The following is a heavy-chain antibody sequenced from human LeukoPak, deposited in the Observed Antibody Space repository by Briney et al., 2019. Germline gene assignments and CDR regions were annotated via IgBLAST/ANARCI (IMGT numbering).Heavy chain of an antibody. CDR3: AKKSHSSGNFNYFDY. Sequence: GGSLRLSCAASGFTFSSYAMSWVRQAPGKGLEWVSAISGSGGSTYYADSVKGRFTISRDNSKNTLYLQMNSLRAEGTAVYYCAKKSHSSGNFNYFDYWGQGTLVTVSS. V-gene: IGHV3-23*01. D-gene: IGHD6-19*01. CDR1: GFTFSSYA. CDR2: ISGSGGST. J-gene: IGHJ4*02.